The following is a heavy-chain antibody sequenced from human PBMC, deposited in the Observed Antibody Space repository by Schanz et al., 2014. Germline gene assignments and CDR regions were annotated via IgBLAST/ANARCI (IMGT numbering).Heavy chain of an antibody. CDR3: ARVALPGYSSPRDACDI. D-gene: IGHD5-18*01. CDR1: GFTFSSYG. CDR2: IWYDGSNK. J-gene: IGHJ3*02. V-gene: IGHV3-33*01. Sequence: VQLVESGGGLVQPGGSLRLSCAASGFTFSSYGMHWVRQAPGKGLEWVAVIWYDGSNKYYADSVKGRFTMSRDNAKNSVFLQMNSLRAEDTAVYYCARVALPGYSSPRDACDIWGQGTMVTVSS.